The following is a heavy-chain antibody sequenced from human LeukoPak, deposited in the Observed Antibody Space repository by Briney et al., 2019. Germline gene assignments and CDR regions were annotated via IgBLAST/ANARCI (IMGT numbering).Heavy chain of an antibody. CDR1: GFTVSSNY. D-gene: IGHD3-3*01. V-gene: IGHV3-53*01. CDR2: IYSGGST. J-gene: IGHJ5*02. Sequence: GGSLRLSCAASGFTVSSNYMSWVRQAPGKGLEWVSVIYSGGSTYYADSVKGRFTISRDNSKNTLYLQMNSLRAEDTAVYYCARIGEDYDFWSGYRWFDPWGQGTLVTVSS. CDR3: ARIGEDYDFWSGYRWFDP.